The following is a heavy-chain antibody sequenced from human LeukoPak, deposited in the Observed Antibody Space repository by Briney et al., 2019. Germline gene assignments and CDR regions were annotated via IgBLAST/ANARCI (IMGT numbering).Heavy chain of an antibody. J-gene: IGHJ4*02. V-gene: IGHV4-61*02. CDR2: IYSTGST. D-gene: IGHD3-3*01. CDR1: GGSISSGSYY. CDR3: ARGGHYDFWSGYAFDY. Sequence: SETLSLTCTVSGGSISSGSYYWSWIRQPAGKGLEWIGRIYSTGSTNYNPSLKSRVTMSVDTSKNQFSLKLNSVTAADTAVYYCARGGHYDFWSGYAFDYWGQGALVTVSS.